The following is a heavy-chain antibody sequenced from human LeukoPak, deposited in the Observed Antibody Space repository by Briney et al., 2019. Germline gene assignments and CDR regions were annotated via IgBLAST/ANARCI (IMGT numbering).Heavy chain of an antibody. CDR3: ARDSSSGFRGTFDI. CDR2: IKQDGSEK. V-gene: IGHV3-7*01. CDR1: GFTFSSYW. J-gene: IGHJ3*02. Sequence: PGGSLRLSCAASGFTFSSYWMSWVRQAPGKGLEWVANIKQDGSEKYYVDSVKGRFTISRDNAKNSLYLQMNSLRAEDTAVYYCARDSSSGFRGTFDIWGQGTMVTVSS. D-gene: IGHD6-19*01.